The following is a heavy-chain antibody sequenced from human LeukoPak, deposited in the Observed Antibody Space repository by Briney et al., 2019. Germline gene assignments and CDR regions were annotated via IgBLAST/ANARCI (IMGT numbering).Heavy chain of an antibody. V-gene: IGHV4-34*01. CDR2: INHSGST. Sequence: PSETLSLTCAVYGGSFSGYYWRWMRQPPGKGREWIGEINHSGSTNYQPSLKRRVTISVSTSKNQFSLKLTSVTAADTAVYYCARLYCSSTSCQGGNWFDPWGQGTLVTVSS. J-gene: IGHJ5*02. CDR1: GGSFSGYY. CDR3: ARLYCSSTSCQGGNWFDP. D-gene: IGHD2-2*01.